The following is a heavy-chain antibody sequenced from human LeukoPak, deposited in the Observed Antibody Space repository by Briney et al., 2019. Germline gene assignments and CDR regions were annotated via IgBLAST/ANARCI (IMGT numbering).Heavy chain of an antibody. CDR2: ISGSGGST. CDR1: GFTFSSYG. V-gene: IGHV3-23*01. CDR3: TTEYGITMIEGY. D-gene: IGHD3-22*01. J-gene: IGHJ4*02. Sequence: GGTLRLSCAASGFTFSSYGMSWVRQAPGKGLEWVSAISGSGGSTYYADSVKGRFTISRDNSKNTLYLQMNSLKTEDTAVYYCTTEYGITMIEGYWGQGTLVTVSS.